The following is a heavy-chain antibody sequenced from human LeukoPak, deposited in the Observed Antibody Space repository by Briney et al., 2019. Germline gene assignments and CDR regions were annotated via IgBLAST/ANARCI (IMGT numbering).Heavy chain of an antibody. J-gene: IGHJ6*02. CDR2: ISSSTGYT. CDR1: GFTFSSYG. V-gene: IGHV3-21*05. Sequence: GGSLRLSCAASGFTFSSYGMHWVRQAPGKGLEWVSYISSSTGYTNYGDSLKGRFTISRDNPKNSLYLQMNSLRAEDTAVYYCARVGQEYYYGMDVWGQGTTVTVSS. D-gene: IGHD2/OR15-2a*01. CDR3: ARVGQEYYYGMDV.